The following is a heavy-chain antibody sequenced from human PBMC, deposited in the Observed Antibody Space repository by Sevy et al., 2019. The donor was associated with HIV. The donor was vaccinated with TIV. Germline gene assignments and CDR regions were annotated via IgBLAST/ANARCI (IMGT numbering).Heavy chain of an antibody. D-gene: IGHD3-22*01. CDR3: ARGVLTIFYDSSGYSHFDY. J-gene: IGHJ4*02. V-gene: IGHV1-2*02. Sequence: ASVKVSCKASAYTFTDYYMHWVRQAPGQGLEWMGWINPNSGGTNYAKKFQGRVTMTRDTSISTAYMELSRLRSDGTAVYYCARGVLTIFYDSSGYSHFDYWGQGTLVTVSS. CDR2: INPNSGGT. CDR1: AYTFTDYY.